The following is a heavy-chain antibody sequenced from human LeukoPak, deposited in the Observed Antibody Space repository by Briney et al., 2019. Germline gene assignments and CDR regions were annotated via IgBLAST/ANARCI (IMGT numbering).Heavy chain of an antibody. Sequence: GGSLRLSCAASGVTLSSYWMSWVRQAPGKGLEWVANIKEDGSEKYYVDSVKGRFTISRDNAKNSLYLQMNSLRAEDTAVYYCAKVRGGKGSSSPYYFDYWGQGTLVTVSS. CDR2: IKEDGSEK. J-gene: IGHJ4*02. CDR1: GVTLSSYW. D-gene: IGHD6-6*01. CDR3: AKVRGGKGSSSPYYFDY. V-gene: IGHV3-7*01.